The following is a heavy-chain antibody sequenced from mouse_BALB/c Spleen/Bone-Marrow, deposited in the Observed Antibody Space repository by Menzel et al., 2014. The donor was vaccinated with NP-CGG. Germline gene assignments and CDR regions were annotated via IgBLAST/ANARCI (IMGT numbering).Heavy chain of an antibody. J-gene: IGHJ1*01. CDR1: GFTFTDYY. Sequence: EVKLMESGGGLVQPGGSLRLSCATSGFTFTDYYMSWVRQTPGKALEWLGFIRNKANGYTADYSVSVKGRFTISRDNSQNILYLQMNTLRAEDSATYYCARDENYDISWYFDVWGAGTTVTASS. CDR2: IRNKANGYTA. V-gene: IGHV7-3*02. CDR3: ARDENYDISWYFDV. D-gene: IGHD1-1*01.